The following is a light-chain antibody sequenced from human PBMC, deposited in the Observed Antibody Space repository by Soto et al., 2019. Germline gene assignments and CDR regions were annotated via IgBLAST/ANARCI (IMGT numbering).Light chain of an antibody. CDR1: QSVSRNY. CDR2: GAS. J-gene: IGKJ5*01. V-gene: IGKV3-20*01. Sequence: EIVLTQSPGTLSLSPGERATLSCRASQSVSRNYLAGYQQKPGQAPRLLIYGASSRATGIPDRISGSGSGTDFTLTISRLEPEDFGVYYCQQYGTSPPITVGQGTRLETK. CDR3: QQYGTSPPIT.